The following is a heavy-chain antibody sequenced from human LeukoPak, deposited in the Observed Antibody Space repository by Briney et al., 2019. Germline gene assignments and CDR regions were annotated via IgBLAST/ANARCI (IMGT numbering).Heavy chain of an antibody. CDR2: ISGSGGRT. V-gene: IGHV3-23*01. D-gene: IGHD6-6*01. CDR3: ARRGDTSSPLELDY. CDR1: GFTFGNYD. J-gene: IGHJ4*02. Sequence: GGSLRLSCAASGFTFGNYDITWVRQAPGKGLEWVSGISGSGGRTYYADSVKGRFTISRDNSKNTLYPQMNSLRAEGTAVYYCARRGDTSSPLELDYWGQGTLVTVSS.